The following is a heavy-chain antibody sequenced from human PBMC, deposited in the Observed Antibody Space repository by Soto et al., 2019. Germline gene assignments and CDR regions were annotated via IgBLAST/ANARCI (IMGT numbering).Heavy chain of an antibody. J-gene: IGHJ4*02. D-gene: IGHD6-6*01. CDR1: GFTFSSYS. Sequence: EVQLVESGGGLVKPGGSLRLSCAASGFTFSSYSMNWVRQAPGKGLEWVSSISSSSSYIYYADSVKGRFTISIDNAKNSLYLQINSLRAEDTAVYYCARVGGQLVPGFDYWGQGTLVTVSS. CDR3: ARVGGQLVPGFDY. CDR2: ISSSSSYI. V-gene: IGHV3-21*01.